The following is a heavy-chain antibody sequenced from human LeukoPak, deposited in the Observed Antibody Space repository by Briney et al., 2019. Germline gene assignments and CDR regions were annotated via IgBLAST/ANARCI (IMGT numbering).Heavy chain of an antibody. V-gene: IGHV3-48*01. CDR3: AVEGFDI. CDR1: GFTFSSYS. J-gene: IGHJ3*02. Sequence: PGGSLRLSCAASGFTFSSYSMNWVRQAPGKGLEWVSYISSSSSTIYYADSVKGRFTISRDNSKNTLYLQMSSLRAEDTAVYYCAVEGFDIWGHGTMVTVSS. CDR2: ISSSSSTI. D-gene: IGHD1-1*01.